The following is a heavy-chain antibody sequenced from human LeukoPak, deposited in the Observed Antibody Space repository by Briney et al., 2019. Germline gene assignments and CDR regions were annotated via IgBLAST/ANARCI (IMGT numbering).Heavy chain of an antibody. CDR3: AREGAVAGPYFDY. V-gene: IGHV3-11*05. CDR2: ISSSSSYT. CDR1: GFTFSDYY. D-gene: IGHD6-19*01. J-gene: IGHJ4*02. Sequence: GSLRLSCAASGFTFSDYYMSWIRQAPGKGLEWVSYISSSSSYTSYADSVKGRFTISRDNAKNSLYLQMDSLRAEDTAVYYCAREGAVAGPYFDYWGQGALVTVSS.